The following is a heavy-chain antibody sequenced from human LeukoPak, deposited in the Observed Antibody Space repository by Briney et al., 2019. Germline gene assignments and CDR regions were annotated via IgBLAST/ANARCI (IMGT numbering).Heavy chain of an antibody. V-gene: IGHV3-30*02. Sequence: PGGSLRLSCAASGSIFSTYGMHWVRQAPGKGLEWVAFIRYDGTNEYYKDSVKGRFTISRDNSNNILYLQMSSLRVEDTAVYYCAKGDTSTWYNVDYWGQGILVTVSS. D-gene: IGHD6-13*01. CDR3: AKGDTSTWYNVDY. CDR2: IRYDGTNE. J-gene: IGHJ4*02. CDR1: GSIFSTYG.